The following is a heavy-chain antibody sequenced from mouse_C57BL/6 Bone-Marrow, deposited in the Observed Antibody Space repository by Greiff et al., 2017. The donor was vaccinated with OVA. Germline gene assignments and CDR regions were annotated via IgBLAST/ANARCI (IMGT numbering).Heavy chain of an antibody. Sequence: EVMLVESGGGLVKPGGSLKLSCAASGFTFSDYGMHWVRQAPEKGLEWVAYISSGSSTIYYADTVKGRFTISRDNAKNTLFLQMTSLRSEDTAMYYCARTFITPYAMDYWGQGTSVTVSS. V-gene: IGHV5-17*01. CDR1: GFTFSDYG. CDR2: ISSGSSTI. J-gene: IGHJ4*01. CDR3: ARTFITPYAMDY. D-gene: IGHD1-1*01.